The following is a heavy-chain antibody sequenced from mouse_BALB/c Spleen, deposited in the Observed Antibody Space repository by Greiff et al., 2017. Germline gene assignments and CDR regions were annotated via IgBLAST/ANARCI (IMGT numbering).Heavy chain of an antibody. CDR1: GFTFSSYT. Sequence: EVKLMESGGGLVKPGGSLKLSCAASGFTFSSYTMSWVRQTPEKRLEWVATISSGGSYTYYPDSVKGRFTISRDNAKNTLYLQMSSLKSEDTAMYYCTRDVLYDYDSWFAYWGQGTLVTVSA. CDR3: TRDVLYDYDSWFAY. V-gene: IGHV5-6-4*01. CDR2: ISSGGSYT. D-gene: IGHD2-4*01. J-gene: IGHJ3*01.